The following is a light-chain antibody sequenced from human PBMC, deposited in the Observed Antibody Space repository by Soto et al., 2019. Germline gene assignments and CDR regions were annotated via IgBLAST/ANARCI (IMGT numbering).Light chain of an antibody. CDR3: SSYTSNTTLV. CDR2: EVS. CDR1: SSDVGAYNY. V-gene: IGLV2-14*01. Sequence: QSVLTQPASVSGSPGQSITISCTGTSSDVGAYNYVSWYQQNPGKAPKLMIYEVSNRPSGVSNRFSGSKSGNTASLTISGLQAEDETDYYCSSYTSNTTLVFGGGTQMTVL. J-gene: IGLJ2*01.